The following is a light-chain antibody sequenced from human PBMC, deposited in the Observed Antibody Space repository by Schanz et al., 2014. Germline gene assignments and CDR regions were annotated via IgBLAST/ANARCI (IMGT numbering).Light chain of an antibody. J-gene: IGKJ1*01. V-gene: IGKV3-11*01. CDR2: DAS. CDR3: QQYGSSPAVA. CDR1: QSVSSY. Sequence: EIVLTQSPATLSLSPGERATLSCRASQSVSSYLAWYQQKPGQAPRLLIYDASNRATGIPARFSGSGSGTAFTLTISSLEPEDFAVYYCQQYGSSPAVAFGQGTKVEIK.